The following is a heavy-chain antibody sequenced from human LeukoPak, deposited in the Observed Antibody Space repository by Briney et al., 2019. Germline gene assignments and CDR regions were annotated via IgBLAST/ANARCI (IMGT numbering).Heavy chain of an antibody. D-gene: IGHD3-10*01. Sequence: ASVKVSCKTSGYTFTSYDINWVRQATGQGLEWMGWMNPNSGNTGYAQKFQGRVTITRDTSISTAYMELSSLRSEDTAVYYCARGGAAREYYFDYWGQGTLVTVSS. CDR2: MNPNSGNT. J-gene: IGHJ4*02. CDR1: GYTFTSYD. CDR3: ARGGAAREYYFDY. V-gene: IGHV1-8*01.